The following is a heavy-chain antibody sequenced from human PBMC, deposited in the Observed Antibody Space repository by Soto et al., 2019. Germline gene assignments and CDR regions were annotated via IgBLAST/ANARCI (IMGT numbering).Heavy chain of an antibody. CDR2: IFSNDEK. D-gene: IGHD6-19*01. CDR3: ARIRAVAGSAEYFQH. CDR1: GFSLSNARMG. J-gene: IGHJ1*01. V-gene: IGHV2-26*01. Sequence: QVTLKESGPVLVKPTETLTLTCTVSGFSLSNARMGVSWIRQPPGKALEWLAHIFSNDEKSYSTSLKSRLTIXXDXSXTQVVLTMTNMDPVDTATYYCARIRAVAGSAEYFQHWGQDTLVTVSS.